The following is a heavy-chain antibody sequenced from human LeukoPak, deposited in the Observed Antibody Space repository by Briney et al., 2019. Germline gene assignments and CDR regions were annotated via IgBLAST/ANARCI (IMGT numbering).Heavy chain of an antibody. CDR3: ARGSSGQDYFDY. J-gene: IGHJ4*02. D-gene: IGHD1-26*01. V-gene: IGHV3-21*01. CDR2: ISSSSSYI. CDR1: GFTFSSYS. Sequence: PGGSLRLSCAASGFTFSSYSMNWVRQAPGKGLEWVSSISSSSSYIYYADSVKGRFTISRDNAKSSLYLQMNSLRAEDPAVYYCARGSSGQDYFDYWGQGTLVTVSS.